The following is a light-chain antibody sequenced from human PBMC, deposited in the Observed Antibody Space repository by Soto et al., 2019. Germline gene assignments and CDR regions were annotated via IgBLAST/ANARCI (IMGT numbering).Light chain of an antibody. Sequence: QSVLSQPPSASGTPGQTVTISCSGSRANIGRNIVNWYQQLPGTAPKLLIDSNTQRPSGVPDRFSASKSGTSASLAISGLQSDNEADYYCASWDDSLKGPVFGGGTKLTVL. V-gene: IGLV1-44*01. CDR1: RANIGRNI. CDR3: ASWDDSLKGPV. J-gene: IGLJ3*02. CDR2: SNT.